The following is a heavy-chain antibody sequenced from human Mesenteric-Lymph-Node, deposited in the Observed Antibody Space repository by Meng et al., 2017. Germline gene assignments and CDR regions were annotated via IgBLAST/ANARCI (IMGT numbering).Heavy chain of an antibody. CDR1: GGSISTYY. D-gene: IGHD3-10*01. CDR2: INHSGST. CDR3: ARVYYGSGRIGYYYYYGMDV. Sequence: SETLSLTCTVSGGSISTYYWSWIRQPPGKGLEWIGEINHSGSTNYNPSLKSRVTISVDTSKNQFSLKLSSVTAADTAVYYCARVYYGSGRIGYYYYYGMDVWGQGTTVTVSS. V-gene: IGHV4-34*01. J-gene: IGHJ6*02.